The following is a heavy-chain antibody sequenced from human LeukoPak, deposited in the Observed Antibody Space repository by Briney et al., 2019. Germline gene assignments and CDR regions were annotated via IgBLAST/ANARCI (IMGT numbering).Heavy chain of an antibody. J-gene: IGHJ5*02. CDR1: GFTFSNYW. CDR2: ISYDGSNK. D-gene: IGHD6-13*01. Sequence: GGSLRLSCAASGFTFSNYWMHWVRQAPGKGLEWVAVISYDGSNKYYADSVKGRFTISRDNSKNTLYLQMNSLRAEDTAVYYCARAIAAAPNWFDPWGQGTLVTVSS. CDR3: ARAIAAAPNWFDP. V-gene: IGHV3-30*19.